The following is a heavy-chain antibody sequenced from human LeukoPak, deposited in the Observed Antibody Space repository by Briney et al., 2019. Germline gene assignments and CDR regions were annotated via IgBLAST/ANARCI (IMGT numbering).Heavy chain of an antibody. J-gene: IGHJ5*02. V-gene: IGHV1-2*02. CDR2: INCNSGDT. CDR3: AKGDWFDP. Sequence: ASVKVSCKTSGYSLTNYYIHWVRLAPGQGLEWMGWINCNSGDTLYAQKFQGRVTMTRDTSITTAYLDVSSLRYDDTAVYYCAKGDWFDPWGQGTLVTVSS. CDR1: GYSLTNYY.